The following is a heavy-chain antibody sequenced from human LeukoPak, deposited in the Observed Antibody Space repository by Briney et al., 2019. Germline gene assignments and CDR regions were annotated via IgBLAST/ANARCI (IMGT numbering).Heavy chain of an antibody. V-gene: IGHV3-21*01. D-gene: IGHD3-3*01. Sequence: GGSLRLSCAASGFTFSSYSMNWVRQAPGKGLEWVSSISSSSSYIYYADSVKGRFTISRDNAKNSLYLQMNSLRAEDTAVYYCAREASNLRCLGWLLAPSDYWGQGTLVTVSS. J-gene: IGHJ4*02. CDR3: AREASNLRCLGWLLAPSDY. CDR1: GFTFSSYS. CDR2: ISSSSSYI.